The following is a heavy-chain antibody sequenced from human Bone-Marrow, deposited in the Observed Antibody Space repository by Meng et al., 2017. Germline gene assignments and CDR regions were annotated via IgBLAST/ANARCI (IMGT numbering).Heavy chain of an antibody. CDR3: VTELSYGDFVGLRFDP. D-gene: IGHD4-17*01. J-gene: IGHJ5*02. V-gene: IGHV3-9*01. CDR1: GFSFEDFA. Sequence: SLKISCAASGFSFEDFAMHWVRQAPGKGLEWVSGINWNSGNADYGDSVKGRFTISRDNAKNSLYLQMNSLIVKDTALYYCVTELSYGDFVGLRFDPWGQGTLVTVSS. CDR2: INWNSGNA.